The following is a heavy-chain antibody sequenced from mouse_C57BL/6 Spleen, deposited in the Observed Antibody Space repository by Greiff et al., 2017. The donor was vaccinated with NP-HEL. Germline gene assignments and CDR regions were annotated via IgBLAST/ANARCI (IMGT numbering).Heavy chain of an antibody. Sequence: QVQLQQSGAELVKPGASVKLSCKASGYTFTSYWMHWVKQRPGQGLEWIGTIHPNSGSTNYNEKFKSKATLTVDKSSSTAYMQLSSLTSEDSAVYYCARSTVVAFYWYFDVWGTGTTVTVSS. V-gene: IGHV1-64*01. J-gene: IGHJ1*03. CDR3: ARSTVVAFYWYFDV. CDR1: GYTFTSYW. D-gene: IGHD1-1*01. CDR2: IHPNSGST.